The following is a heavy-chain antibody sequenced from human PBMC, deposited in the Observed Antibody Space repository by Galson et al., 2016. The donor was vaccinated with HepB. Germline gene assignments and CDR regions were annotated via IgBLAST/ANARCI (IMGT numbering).Heavy chain of an antibody. CDR3: ARDQGYYGSSGYRNNYFYY. J-gene: IGHJ4*02. CDR2: VYHSGST. Sequence: ETLSLTCGVSGGSINSNNWWIWVRQPPGKGLEWIGEVYHSGSTTYNPSLQSRVTISVDNSKDQFSLTLTSVAAADTAVYYCARDQGYYGSSGYRNNYFYYWGQGILVTVSS. D-gene: IGHD3-22*01. V-gene: IGHV4-4*02. CDR1: GGSINSNNW.